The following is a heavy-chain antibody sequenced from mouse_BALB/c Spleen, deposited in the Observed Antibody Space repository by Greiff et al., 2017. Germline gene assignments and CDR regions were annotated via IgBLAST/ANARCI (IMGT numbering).Heavy chain of an antibody. CDR1: GFTFSSYT. J-gene: IGHJ4*01. CDR2: ISNGGGST. CDR3: ARHIYYGNYGGFMDY. D-gene: IGHD2-1*01. Sequence: EVMLVESGGGLVQPGGSLKLSCAASGFTFSSYTMSWVRQTPEKRLEWVAYISNGGGSTYYPDTVKGRFTISRDNAKNTLYLQMSSLKSEDTAMYYCARHIYYGNYGGFMDYWGQGTSVTVSS. V-gene: IGHV5-12-2*01.